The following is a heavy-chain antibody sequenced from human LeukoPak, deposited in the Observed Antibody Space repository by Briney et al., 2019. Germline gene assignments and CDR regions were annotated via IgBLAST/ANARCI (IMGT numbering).Heavy chain of an antibody. CDR1: GGTFSSYA. Sequence: GASVKVSCKASGGTFSSYAISWVRQAPGQGLEWMGGIIPIFGTANYAQKFQGRVTITTDESTSTAYMELSSLRSEDTAVYYCARGDSSGYYPYFDYWGQGTLVTVSS. CDR2: IIPIFGTA. V-gene: IGHV1-69*05. J-gene: IGHJ4*02. D-gene: IGHD3-22*01. CDR3: ARGDSSGYYPYFDY.